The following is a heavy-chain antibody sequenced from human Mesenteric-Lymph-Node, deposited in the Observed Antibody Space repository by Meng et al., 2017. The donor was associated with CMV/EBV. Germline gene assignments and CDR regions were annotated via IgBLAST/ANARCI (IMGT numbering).Heavy chain of an antibody. V-gene: IGHV3-21*01. Sequence: LSLTCAASGFTFSSYSMNWVRQAPGKGLEWVSSISSSSSYTYYADSVKGRFTISRDNAKNSLYLQMNSLRAEDTAVYYCAREGAFRYGSGSYSYFFDYWGQGTLVTVSS. CDR1: GFTFSSYS. D-gene: IGHD3-10*01. CDR3: AREGAFRYGSGSYSYFFDY. J-gene: IGHJ4*02. CDR2: ISSSSSYT.